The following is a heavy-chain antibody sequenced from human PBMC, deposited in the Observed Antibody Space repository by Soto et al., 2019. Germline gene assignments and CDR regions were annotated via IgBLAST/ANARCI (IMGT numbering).Heavy chain of an antibody. D-gene: IGHD6-6*01. Sequence: GESLKISCKGSGYSFTSYWIGWVRQMPGKGLEWMGIIYPGDSDTRYSPSFQGQVTISADKSISTAYLQWSSLKASDTAMYYCARRYSRSYYYYYGMDVWGQGTTVTVSS. CDR2: IYPGDSDT. J-gene: IGHJ6*02. V-gene: IGHV5-51*01. CDR3: ARRYSRSYYYYYGMDV. CDR1: GYSFTSYW.